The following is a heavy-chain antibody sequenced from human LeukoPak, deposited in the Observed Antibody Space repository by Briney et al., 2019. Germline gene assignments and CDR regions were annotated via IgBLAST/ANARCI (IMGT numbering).Heavy chain of an antibody. CDR3: AKPSPYDSSGYYYLPVY. V-gene: IGHV3-23*01. CDR2: ISGSGGST. CDR1: GFTFSSYW. Sequence: GGSLRLSCAASGFTFSSYWMHWVRQAPGKGLEWVSAISGSGGSTYYADSVKGRFTISRDNSKNTLYLQMNSLRAEDTAVYYCAKPSPYDSSGYYYLPVYWGQGTLVTVSS. J-gene: IGHJ4*02. D-gene: IGHD3-22*01.